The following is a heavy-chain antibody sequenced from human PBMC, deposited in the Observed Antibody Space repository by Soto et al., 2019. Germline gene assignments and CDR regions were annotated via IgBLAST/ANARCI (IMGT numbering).Heavy chain of an antibody. V-gene: IGHV4-4*02. CDR1: GTSISSSHW. J-gene: IGHJ4*02. CDR2: IYHSGMT. Sequence: SETLPLTCAVSGTSISSSHWWTWVRQSPGKGLEWIGQIYHSGMTNYNPSLKSRVTISADTSMNQFSLALTSVTAADTAMYYCARGPTTEKVDSWGQGILVTVSS. CDR3: ARGPTTEKVDS.